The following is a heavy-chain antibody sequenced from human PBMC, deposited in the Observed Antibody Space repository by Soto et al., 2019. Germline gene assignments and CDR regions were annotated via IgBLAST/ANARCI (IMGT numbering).Heavy chain of an antibody. V-gene: IGHV4-39*01. Sequence: QLQLQESGPGLVKPSETLSLTCTVSGGSISSSSYYWGWIRQPPGKGLEWIGSIYYSGSTYYNPSLKSRVTISVDTSKNQFSLKLSSVTAADTAVYYCARTGGYDSESAYYYYYYMDVWGKGTTVTVSS. CDR2: IYYSGST. D-gene: IGHD5-12*01. J-gene: IGHJ6*03. CDR1: GGSISSSSYY. CDR3: ARTGGYDSESAYYYYYYMDV.